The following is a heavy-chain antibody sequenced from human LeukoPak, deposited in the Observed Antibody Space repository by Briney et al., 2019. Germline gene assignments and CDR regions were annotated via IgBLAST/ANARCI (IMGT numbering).Heavy chain of an antibody. CDR1: GGSFSGYY. J-gene: IGHJ4*02. D-gene: IGHD3-22*01. CDR2: INHSGST. V-gene: IGHV4-34*01. Sequence: SESLSLTCAVYGGSFSGYYWSWIRQPPGKGLEWIGEINHSGSTNYNPSLKSRVTISVDTSKNQFSLKLSSVTAADTAVYYCARGRLGYYDSSGYLDYWGQGTLVTVSS. CDR3: ARGRLGYYDSSGYLDY.